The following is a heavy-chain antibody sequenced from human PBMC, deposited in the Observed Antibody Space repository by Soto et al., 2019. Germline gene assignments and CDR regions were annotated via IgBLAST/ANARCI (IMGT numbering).Heavy chain of an antibody. CDR1: GFTFSDYA. CDR3: AKGGRQWLVTSDFNY. J-gene: IGHJ4*02. Sequence: VKLVESGGGVVQPGRSLRLSCAASGFTFSDYAMHWVRQAPGKVLEWVAVVSHDGRNTHYADSVKGRFTISRDSSKDTVSLERTSLRAEDQAVYYCAKGGRQWLVTSDFNYWGQGDRVTVSS. D-gene: IGHD6-19*01. CDR2: VSHDGRNT. V-gene: IGHV3-30*18.